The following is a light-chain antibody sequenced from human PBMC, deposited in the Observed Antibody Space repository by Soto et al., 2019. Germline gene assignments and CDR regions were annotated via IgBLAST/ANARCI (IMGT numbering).Light chain of an antibody. CDR3: QQTRAYPST. Sequence: IQLTQSPASLSASVGDRVTFTCRASQDIAIYLAWYQQKPGEAPNLLIHTASTLHGGVPSRFGGSGSGTDFTLTITSLQAEDFATYYCQQTRAYPSTFGGGTKVDIK. CDR2: TAS. V-gene: IGKV1-9*01. CDR1: QDIAIY. J-gene: IGKJ4*01.